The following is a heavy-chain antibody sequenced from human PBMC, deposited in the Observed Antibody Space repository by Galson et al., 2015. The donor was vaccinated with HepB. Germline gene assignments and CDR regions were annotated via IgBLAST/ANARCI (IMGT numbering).Heavy chain of an antibody. CDR1: GFTFSSYW. CDR2: INSDGSST. V-gene: IGHV3-74*01. D-gene: IGHD3-3*01. CDR3: ARLGTHSYDFWSGRYYYGMDV. J-gene: IGHJ6*02. Sequence: SLRLSCAASGFTFSSYWMHWVRHAPGKGLVWVSRINSDGSSTSYADSVKGRFTISRDNAKNTLYLQMNSLRAEDTAVYYCARLGTHSYDFWSGRYYYGMDVWGQGTTVTVSS.